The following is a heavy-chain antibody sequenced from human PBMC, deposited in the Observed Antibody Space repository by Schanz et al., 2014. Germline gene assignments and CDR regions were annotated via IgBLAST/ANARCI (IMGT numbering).Heavy chain of an antibody. CDR3: VEPIKVRGGCAFEG. Sequence: EVQLVESGGGLVQPGGSLRLSCSASGFTFSRYTMHWVRQAPGKGLEYVSAISSDVNSTYYADSVKNRFTISRDNSKNTLYLHISSLRLDDTAVYYCVEPIKVRGGCAFEGWGQGTLVNVSS. CDR1: GFTFSRYT. J-gene: IGHJ4*02. D-gene: IGHD6-25*01. CDR2: ISSDVNST. V-gene: IGHV3-64D*06.